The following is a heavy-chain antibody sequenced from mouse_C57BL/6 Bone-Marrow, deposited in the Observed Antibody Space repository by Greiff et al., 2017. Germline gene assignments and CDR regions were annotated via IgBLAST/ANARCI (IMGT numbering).Heavy chain of an antibody. Sequence: QVQLQQPGAELVKPGASVKMSCKASGYTFTSYWITWVKQRPGQGLEWIGDIYPGSGSTNYNEKFKSKATLTVDTSSSTAYMQLSSLTSEDSAVYYCARGETAQATDFAYWGQGTLVTVSA. CDR1: GYTFTSYW. D-gene: IGHD3-2*02. CDR3: ARGETAQATDFAY. V-gene: IGHV1-55*01. J-gene: IGHJ3*01. CDR2: IYPGSGST.